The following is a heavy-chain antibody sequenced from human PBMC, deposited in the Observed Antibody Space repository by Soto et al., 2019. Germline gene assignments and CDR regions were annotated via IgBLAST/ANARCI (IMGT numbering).Heavy chain of an antibody. D-gene: IGHD2-15*01. CDR2: ISGSNTI. CDR1: GFTFSSDS. CDR3: ARVLYGGNLGF. Sequence: EVQLVESGGGLVQPGGSLRLSCAAAGFTFSSDSMNWVRQAPGKGLEWLSYISGSNTIYYAASVKGRFTVSRDNSKSSMYLQMNSLRDEDTAVYYCARVLYGGNLGFWGQGTLVTVSS. J-gene: IGHJ4*02. V-gene: IGHV3-48*02.